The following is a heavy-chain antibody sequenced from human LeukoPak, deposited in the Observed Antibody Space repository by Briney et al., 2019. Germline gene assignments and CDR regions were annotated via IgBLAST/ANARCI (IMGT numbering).Heavy chain of an antibody. Sequence: GASLLISCQGSGYSFTNYWIGWVRQLPGKGLEWMGIIYPGDSDTKYSPSFQGQVTISADTSITTAYLRWSSLKASDTAIYYCARLLRTSEYFDHWGQGTLVTVSS. V-gene: IGHV5-51*01. CDR3: ARLLRTSEYFDH. CDR1: GYSFTNYW. D-gene: IGHD3-10*01. CDR2: IYPGDSDT. J-gene: IGHJ4*02.